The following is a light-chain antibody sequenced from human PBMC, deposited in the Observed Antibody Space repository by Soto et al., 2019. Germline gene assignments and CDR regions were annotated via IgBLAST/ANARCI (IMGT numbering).Light chain of an antibody. V-gene: IGKV3D-15*01. CDR3: QQYNNWPLT. J-gene: IGKJ4*01. CDR1: QTLSINS. CDR2: AAS. Sequence: EIVLTQSPDTLSLSPGERATLFCRASQTLSINSLAWYQQKPGQAPRLLIYAASTRDTGIPDRFSGSGSGTEFTLTISSLQSEDFAVYYCQQYNNWPLTFGGGTKVEIK.